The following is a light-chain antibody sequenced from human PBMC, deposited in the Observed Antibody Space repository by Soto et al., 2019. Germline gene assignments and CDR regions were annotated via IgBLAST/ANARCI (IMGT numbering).Light chain of an antibody. Sequence: IVMTQSPATLSVSPGERATLSCRASQSVSRNLAWYQQKPGQAPSLLIFDASTRATGVPARFSGSGSGTEFTLTIDSLQSEDFAVYYCQHYYNWPPGGTFGQGTKVDIK. J-gene: IGKJ1*01. V-gene: IGKV3-15*01. CDR2: DAS. CDR3: QHYYNWPPGGT. CDR1: QSVSRN.